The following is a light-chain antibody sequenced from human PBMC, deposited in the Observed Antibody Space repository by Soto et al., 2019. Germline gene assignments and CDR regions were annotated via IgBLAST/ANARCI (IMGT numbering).Light chain of an antibody. CDR1: QSVSSY. CDR2: DAS. J-gene: IGKJ5*01. CDR3: QQRSNWRSIT. V-gene: IGKV3-11*01. Sequence: EIVLTQSPAPLSLSPGERATLSCRASQSVSSYLAWYQQKPGQAPRLLIYDASNRATGIPARFSGSGSGTDFTLTISSLEPEDFAVYYCQQRSNWRSITFGQGTRLEIK.